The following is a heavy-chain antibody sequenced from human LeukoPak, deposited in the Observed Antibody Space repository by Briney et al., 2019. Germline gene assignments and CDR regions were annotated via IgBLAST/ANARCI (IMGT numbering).Heavy chain of an antibody. V-gene: IGHV3-72*01. CDR3: SRDGTEGDNSAFDI. CDR2: IRRKRNGYTT. Sequence: GGSLRLSCAASGFRFSDYILDWVRQAPGKGLEWVGRIRRKRNGYTTEYAASAKGRFTISRDDLTKSLDLHMTSLKTDDTAVYYCSRDGTEGDNSAFDIWGQGTMVTVSS. J-gene: IGHJ3*02. CDR1: GFRFSDYI. D-gene: IGHD3-22*01.